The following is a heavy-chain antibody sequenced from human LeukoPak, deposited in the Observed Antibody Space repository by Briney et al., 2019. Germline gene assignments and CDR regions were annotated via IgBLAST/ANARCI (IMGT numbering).Heavy chain of an antibody. D-gene: IGHD6-13*01. J-gene: IGHJ4*02. CDR2: IYHSGST. CDR1: GGSISSGGYS. CDR3: ARVARIAAAGTKDY. Sequence: PSETLSLTCAVSGGSISSGGYSWSWIRQPPGKGLEWIGYIYHSGSTYYNPSLKSRVTISVDRSKNQFSLKLSSVTAADTAVYYCARVARIAAAGTKDYWGQGTLVTVSS. V-gene: IGHV4-30-2*01.